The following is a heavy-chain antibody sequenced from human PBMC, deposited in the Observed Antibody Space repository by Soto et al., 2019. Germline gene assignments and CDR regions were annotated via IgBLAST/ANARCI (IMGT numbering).Heavy chain of an antibody. D-gene: IGHD2-2*01. J-gene: IGHJ4*02. CDR3: ASRRDCISTSCRTFDY. V-gene: IGHV4-59*01. CDR2: IYYSGST. Sequence: PSETLSLTCTVSGGSISSYYWSWIRQPPGKGLEWIGYIYYSGSTNYNPSLKSRVTISVDTSKNQFSLKLSSVTAADTAVYYCASRRDCISTSCRTFDYWGQGTLVTVS. CDR1: GGSISSYY.